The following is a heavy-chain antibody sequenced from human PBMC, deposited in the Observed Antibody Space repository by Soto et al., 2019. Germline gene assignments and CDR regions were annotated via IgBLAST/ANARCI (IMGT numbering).Heavy chain of an antibody. J-gene: IGHJ4*02. CDR2: IGTGHDT. D-gene: IGHD6-19*01. Sequence: EVQLVESGGGLVQPGGSLRLSCAASGFNFSSYDMHWVRQVPGKGLEWVSAIGTGHDTYYPGSVKGRFTLSRENAKKSLYLQMNSLRAGDTDVYYCARGAAGPPFLIDYWGQGPLVAVSS. CDR3: ARGAAGPPFLIDY. CDR1: GFNFSSYD. V-gene: IGHV3-13*01.